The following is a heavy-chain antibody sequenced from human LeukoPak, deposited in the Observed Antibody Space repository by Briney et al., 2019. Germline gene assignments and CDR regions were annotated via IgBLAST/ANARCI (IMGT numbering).Heavy chain of an antibody. Sequence: SVKVSCKASGYTFISYGISWVRQAPGQGLEWMGWIAAYNDNTNYAQKLQDRVTMTTDTSTSTAYMELRSLRSDDTAVYYCARDCSSTSCQSVDYWGQGTLVTVSS. CDR1: GYTFISYG. D-gene: IGHD2-2*01. CDR3: ARDCSSTSCQSVDY. V-gene: IGHV1-18*01. J-gene: IGHJ4*02. CDR2: IAAYNDNT.